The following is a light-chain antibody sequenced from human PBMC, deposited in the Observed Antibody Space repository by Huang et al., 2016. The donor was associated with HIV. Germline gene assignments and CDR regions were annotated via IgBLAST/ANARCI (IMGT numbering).Light chain of an antibody. V-gene: IGKV1-5*03. CDR2: KAS. Sequence: DIQMTQSPSTLSASVGDRVTITCRASQCISNWLAWYQQKPGKAPKLLIYKASSLESGVPSRFSGSGSGTEFTLTINSLQPDDFATYYCQQYNSYSELTFGGGTKVEIK. CDR3: QQYNSYSELT. CDR1: QCISNW. J-gene: IGKJ4*01.